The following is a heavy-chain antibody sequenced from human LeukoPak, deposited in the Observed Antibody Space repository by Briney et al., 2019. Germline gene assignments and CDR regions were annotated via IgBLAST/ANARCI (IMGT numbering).Heavy chain of an antibody. V-gene: IGHV1-18*01. Sequence: ASVKVSCKASGYTFTSYGISWVRQAPGQGLEWMGWISAYNGNTNYAQKLQGRVTMTTDTSTSIAYMELRSLRSDDTAVYYCARDLSGWYASGNFDYWGQGTLVTVSS. CDR1: GYTFTSYG. CDR2: ISAYNGNT. CDR3: ARDLSGWYASGNFDY. J-gene: IGHJ4*02. D-gene: IGHD6-19*01.